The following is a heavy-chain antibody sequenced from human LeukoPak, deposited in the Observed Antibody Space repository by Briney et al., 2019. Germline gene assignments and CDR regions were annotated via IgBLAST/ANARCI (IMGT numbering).Heavy chain of an antibody. CDR1: GYTFTSYD. J-gene: IGHJ4*02. D-gene: IGHD3-22*01. V-gene: IGHV1-18*01. CDR2: MNPNSGNT. Sequence: ASVKVSCKASGYTFTSYDINWVRQATGQGLEWMGWMNPNSGNTNYAQKLQGRVTMTTDTSTSTAYMELRSLRSDDTAVYYCARVRYYYDSSGYYYPGSLDYWGQGTLVTVSS. CDR3: ARVRYYYDSSGYYYPGSLDY.